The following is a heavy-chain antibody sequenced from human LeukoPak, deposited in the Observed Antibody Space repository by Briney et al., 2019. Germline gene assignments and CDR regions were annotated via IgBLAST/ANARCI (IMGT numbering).Heavy chain of an antibody. CDR1: GYTFTSYG. V-gene: IGHV1-18*01. Sequence: GASVKVSFKASGYTFTSYGINWVRQAPGQGLEWMGWISAYNGNTNYAQKLQGRVTMTTDTSTSTAYMELRSLRSDDTAVYYCARDQVSDTTGGFDPWGQGTLVTVSS. J-gene: IGHJ5*02. CDR3: ARDQVSDTTGGFDP. CDR2: ISAYNGNT. D-gene: IGHD1-1*01.